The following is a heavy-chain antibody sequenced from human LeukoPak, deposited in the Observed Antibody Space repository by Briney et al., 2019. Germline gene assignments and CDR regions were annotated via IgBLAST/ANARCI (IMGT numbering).Heavy chain of an antibody. CDR3: ARGGPHYYDSSGYHYYFDY. Sequence: ASVKVSCKASAYTFTAYYMHWVRQAPGQGLEWMGWINPYNGNTNYAQKLQGRVTMTTDTSTSTAYMEVRSLRSDDTAVYYCARGGPHYYDSSGYHYYFDYWGQGTLVTVSS. D-gene: IGHD3-22*01. V-gene: IGHV1-18*04. J-gene: IGHJ4*02. CDR2: INPYNGNT. CDR1: AYTFTAYY.